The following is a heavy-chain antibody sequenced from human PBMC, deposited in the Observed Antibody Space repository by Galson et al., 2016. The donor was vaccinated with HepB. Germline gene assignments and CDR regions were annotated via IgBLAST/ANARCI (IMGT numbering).Heavy chain of an antibody. Sequence: SLRLSCAASGFNFYDYAMHWVRQVPGQGLEWVSGINWNSGRIDYADSVKGRFTITRDNSRNSLHPQMNSRSAEDTALYYCAKDISSVLYYSVMDVWGQGTTVTVSS. CDR3: AKDISSVLYYSVMDV. CDR2: INWNSGRI. V-gene: IGHV3-9*01. D-gene: IGHD3-10*01. CDR1: GFNFYDYA. J-gene: IGHJ6*02.